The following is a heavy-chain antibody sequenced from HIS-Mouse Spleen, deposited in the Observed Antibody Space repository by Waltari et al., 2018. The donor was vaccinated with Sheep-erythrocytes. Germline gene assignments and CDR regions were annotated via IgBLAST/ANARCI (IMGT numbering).Heavy chain of an antibody. V-gene: IGHV3-33*06. CDR3: AKEHLIVATMDNAFDI. D-gene: IGHD5-12*01. CDR1: GFTFSSYG. Sequence: QVQLVESGGGVVQPGRSLRLSCAASGFTFSSYGMHWVRPAPGKGLAWVAVIGYDGSNKYYADSVKGRFTISRDNSKNTLYLQMNSLRAEDTAVYYCAKEHLIVATMDNAFDIWGQGTMVTVSS. J-gene: IGHJ3*02. CDR2: IGYDGSNK.